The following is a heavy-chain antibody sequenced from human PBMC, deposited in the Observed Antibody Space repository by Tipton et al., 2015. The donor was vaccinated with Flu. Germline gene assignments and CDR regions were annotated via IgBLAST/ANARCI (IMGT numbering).Heavy chain of an antibody. CDR2: IHYSGST. D-gene: IGHD3-10*01. CDR3: ARESPTTTMVRGIPLDAFDI. V-gene: IGHV4-31*03. Sequence: TLSLTCTVSGGSISSGDYYWNWIRQHPGKGLEWIGYIHYSGSTYYNPSLKSRVSMSVDTSENQFSLKLTSVTAADTAVYYCARESPTTTMVRGIPLDAFDIWGQGTMVAVSS. CDR1: GGSISSGDYY. J-gene: IGHJ3*02.